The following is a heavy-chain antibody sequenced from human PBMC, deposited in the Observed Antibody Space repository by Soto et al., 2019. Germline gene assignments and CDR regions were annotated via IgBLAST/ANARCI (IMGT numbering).Heavy chain of an antibody. V-gene: IGHV1-69*02. CDR2: IIPILDIT. D-gene: IGHD1-7*01. J-gene: IGHJ4*02. CDR1: GGTFSSYP. Sequence: QVQLVQSGAEVQKPGSSVKVSCKASGGTFSSYPISWVRQAPGQGLEWMGRIIPILDITDYAQRFQGRVTTTADKSTSTAYMELSSLSSDDPAVYYCARPTSTATTSGYYFDYWGQGTRVTVSS. CDR3: ARPTSTATTSGYYFDY.